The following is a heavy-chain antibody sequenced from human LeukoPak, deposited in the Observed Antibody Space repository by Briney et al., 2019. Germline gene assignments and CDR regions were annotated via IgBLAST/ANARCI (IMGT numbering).Heavy chain of an antibody. Sequence: GGSLRLSCAASGFTFSSYAMSWVRQAPGKGLEWVSAISGRGGSTYYADSGKGRFTVSRDNSKNTLYLQMNSLRDEDTAVYYCAKVAGCSSTSCYAGFDYWGQGTLVTVSS. CDR3: AKVAGCSSTSCYAGFDY. D-gene: IGHD2-2*01. J-gene: IGHJ4*02. CDR1: GFTFSSYA. CDR2: ISGRGGST. V-gene: IGHV3-23*01.